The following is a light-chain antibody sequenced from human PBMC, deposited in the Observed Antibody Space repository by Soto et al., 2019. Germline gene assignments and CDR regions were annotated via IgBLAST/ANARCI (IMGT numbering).Light chain of an antibody. CDR3: QQYNNWPLT. CDR1: QSVRSN. V-gene: IGKV3-15*01. Sequence: EIVLTQSPATLSVSPGERATLSCRASQSVRSNLAWYQQKPGQGPRLLIYGASTRATGIPARFSGSASGTEFTLTISSLQSEDFAIYYCQQYNNWPLTFGGGTKVDIK. J-gene: IGKJ4*01. CDR2: GAS.